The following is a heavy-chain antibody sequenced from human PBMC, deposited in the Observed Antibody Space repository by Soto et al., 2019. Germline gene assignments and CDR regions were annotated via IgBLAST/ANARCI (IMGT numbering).Heavy chain of an antibody. Sequence: QVQLQESAPGLVKPSQTLSLTCTVSGAYVNTCGYYWSWVRQYPGKGLEWIGYVYHSGDTYYNPSLKSRLTISVETSKNHFSLSLSSVTVADTAVYYCARATGNERLDYWGQGTLVIVSS. CDR2: VYHSGDT. CDR3: ARATGNERLDY. J-gene: IGHJ4*02. V-gene: IGHV4-31*03. CDR1: GAYVNTCGYY. D-gene: IGHD1-1*01.